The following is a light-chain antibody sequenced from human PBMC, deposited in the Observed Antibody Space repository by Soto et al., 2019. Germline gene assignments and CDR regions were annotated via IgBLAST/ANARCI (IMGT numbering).Light chain of an antibody. V-gene: IGKV3-11*01. CDR1: QSVSNY. CDR2: DES. Sequence: EIVLPPSHATMSLSPGERAPLSCRASQSVSNYLAWYQQKHGQAPRLVMYDESSRVTDIPDRFSGSGSGTDFTITISSLENEDFEVYYCQQGSGWPRTCGNGTK. J-gene: IGKJ1*01. CDR3: QQGSGWPRT.